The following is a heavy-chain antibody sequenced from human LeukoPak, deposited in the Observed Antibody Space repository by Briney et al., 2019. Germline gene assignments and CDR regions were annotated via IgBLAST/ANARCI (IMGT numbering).Heavy chain of an antibody. CDR2: ISYDGSNK. J-gene: IGHJ4*02. Sequence: GRSLRLSCAASGFTFSSYGMHWVRQAPGKGLEWVAVISYDGSNKYYADSVKGRFTISRDNSKNTLYLQMNSLRAEDTAVYYCARDGTNGYDRSPFDYWGQGTLVTVSS. CDR1: GFTFSSYG. D-gene: IGHD5-12*01. V-gene: IGHV3-30*19. CDR3: ARDGTNGYDRSPFDY.